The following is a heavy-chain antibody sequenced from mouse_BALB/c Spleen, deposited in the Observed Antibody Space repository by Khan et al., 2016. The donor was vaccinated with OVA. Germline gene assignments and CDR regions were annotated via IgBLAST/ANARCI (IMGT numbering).Heavy chain of an antibody. CDR3: SRPGVYDTWFAY. Sequence: EVRLEESGGGLVQPGGSMKFSCVASGFPFSNSWMNWVRQSPGKGLDWVAEISLKSNTSASHYQESVKGRFTISRDDSKSSDYLQMNNLRAEDTVSYYCSRPGVYDTWFAYWGQGTLVTVSA. CDR2: ISLKSNTSAS. J-gene: IGHJ3*01. CDR1: GFPFSNSW. V-gene: IGHV6-6*02. D-gene: IGHD2-12*01.